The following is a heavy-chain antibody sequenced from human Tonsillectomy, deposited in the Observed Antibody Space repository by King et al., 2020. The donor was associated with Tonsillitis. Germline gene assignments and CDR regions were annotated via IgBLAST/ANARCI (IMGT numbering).Heavy chain of an antibody. D-gene: IGHD1-7*01. Sequence: HVQLQESGPGLVKASETLSLTCSVSGYSISSGYYWGWIRQPPGKGLEWIGNIYHSGSSHYNPSLKSRLTISIDTSKNQFSLKLSSVTAADTAVYYCARDLGYNWNYRIDYWGQGTLVTVSS. CDR1: GYSISSGYY. V-gene: IGHV4-38-2*02. CDR3: ARDLGYNWNYRIDY. CDR2: IYHSGSS. J-gene: IGHJ4*02.